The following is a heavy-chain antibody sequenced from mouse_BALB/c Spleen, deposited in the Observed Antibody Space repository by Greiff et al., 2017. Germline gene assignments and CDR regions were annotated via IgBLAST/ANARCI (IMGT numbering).Heavy chain of an antibody. V-gene: IGHV2-6-5*01. CDR3: AKHGLLRLREAMDY. D-gene: IGHD1-2*01. CDR1: GFSLTDYG. J-gene: IGHJ4*01. Sequence: VQLQQSGPGLVAPSQSLSITCTVSGFSLTDYGVSWIRQPPGKGLEWLGVIWGGGSTYYNSALKSRLSISKDNSKSQVFLKMNSLQTDDTAMYYCAKHGLLRLREAMDYWGQGTSVTVSS. CDR2: IWGGGST.